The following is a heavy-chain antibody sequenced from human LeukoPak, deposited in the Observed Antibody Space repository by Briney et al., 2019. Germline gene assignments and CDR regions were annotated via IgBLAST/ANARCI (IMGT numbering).Heavy chain of an antibody. CDR2: IYYSGST. CDR3: ARVGDSSDSPPGFGYFDY. D-gene: IGHD6-19*01. V-gene: IGHV4-59*11. Sequence: SETLSLTCTVSGGSNSSHYWSWIRQPPGKGLEWIGYIYYSGSTNYNPSLKSRVTISVDTPKNQFSLKLSSVTAADTAVYYCARVGDSSDSPPGFGYFDYWGQGTLVTVSS. CDR1: GGSNSSHY. J-gene: IGHJ4*02.